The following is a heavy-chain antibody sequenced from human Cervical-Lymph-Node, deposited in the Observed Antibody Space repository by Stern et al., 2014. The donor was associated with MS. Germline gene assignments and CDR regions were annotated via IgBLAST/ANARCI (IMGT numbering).Heavy chain of an antibody. CDR2: VNPDSGST. Sequence: HVQLVQSGAEVKKPGASVKVSCKASRYTFTDYYVHWVRQAPGQGLEWMGWVNPDSGSTKYAQKYQDSVTMTRDTSISTAYMELTRLRSDDTAVYYCARAYGSGTFLGMDVWGQGTTVIVSS. CDR1: RYTFTDYY. V-gene: IGHV1-2*04. CDR3: ARAYGSGTFLGMDV. J-gene: IGHJ6*02. D-gene: IGHD3-10*01.